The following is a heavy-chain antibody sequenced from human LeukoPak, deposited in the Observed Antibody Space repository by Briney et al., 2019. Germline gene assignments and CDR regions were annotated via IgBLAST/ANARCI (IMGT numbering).Heavy chain of an antibody. D-gene: IGHD3-22*01. CDR2: IYYSGST. CDR3: ASQDYYDSSGPLDY. J-gene: IGHJ4*02. CDR1: GGSISSYY. V-gene: IGHV4-59*08. Sequence: SETLSLTCTVSGGSISSYYWSWIRQPPGKGLEWIGYIYYSGSTNYNPSLKSRVTISVDTSKNQFSLKLSSVTAADTAVYYCASQDYYDSSGPLDYWGQGTLVTVSS.